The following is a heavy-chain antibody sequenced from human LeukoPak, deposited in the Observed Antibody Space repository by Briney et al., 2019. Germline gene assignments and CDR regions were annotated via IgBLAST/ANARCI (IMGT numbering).Heavy chain of an antibody. CDR1: GYTFTSYD. CDR2: MNPNSGNT. J-gene: IGHJ4*02. CDR3: ARGPYYYGSGSCLYYFDY. Sequence: ASVKVSCKASGYTFTSYDINWVRQATGQGLEWMGWMNPNSGNTGYAQKFQGRVTMTRNTSISTAYMELSSLRSEDTAVYYCARGPYYYGSGSCLYYFDYWGQGTLVTVSS. D-gene: IGHD3-10*01. V-gene: IGHV1-8*01.